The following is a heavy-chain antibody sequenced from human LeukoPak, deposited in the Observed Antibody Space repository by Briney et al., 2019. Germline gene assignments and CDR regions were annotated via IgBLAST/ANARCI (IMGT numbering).Heavy chain of an antibody. J-gene: IGHJ3*02. CDR2: IYSSGST. Sequence: SETLSLTCAVSGASISGSNYYWGWIRQPPGKGLEWIGNIYSSGSTYYNASLQSRVTISIDTSKNQFSLKLSSVTAVDTAVYYCARGPVGGATYYDGDAFDIWGQGTMVTVSS. CDR3: ARGPVGGATYYDGDAFDI. V-gene: IGHV4-39*07. D-gene: IGHD1-26*01. CDR1: GASISGSNYY.